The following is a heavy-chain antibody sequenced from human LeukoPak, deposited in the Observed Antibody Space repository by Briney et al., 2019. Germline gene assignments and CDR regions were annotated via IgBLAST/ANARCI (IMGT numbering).Heavy chain of an antibody. CDR2: INPNSGGT. D-gene: IGHD5-12*01. Sequence: EASVKVSCKASGYTFTGYYMHWVRQAPGQGLEWMGWINPNSGGTNYAQKFQGWVTMTRDTSISTAYMELSRLRSDDTAVYYCARAAYGGYDPPDYWGQGTLVTVSS. J-gene: IGHJ4*02. V-gene: IGHV1-2*04. CDR1: GYTFTGYY. CDR3: ARAAYGGYDPPDY.